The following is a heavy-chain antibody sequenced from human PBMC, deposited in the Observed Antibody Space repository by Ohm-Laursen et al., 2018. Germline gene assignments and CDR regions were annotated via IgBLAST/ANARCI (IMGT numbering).Heavy chain of an antibody. Sequence: GSSVKVSCKASGGTFSSYTISWVRQAPGQGLEWMGGIIPIFGTANYAQKFQGRVTITADESTSTAYMELSSLRSEDTAVYYCARDFWSGYGLYNWFDPWGQGTLVTVSS. J-gene: IGHJ5*02. CDR3: ARDFWSGYGLYNWFDP. CDR2: IIPIFGTA. V-gene: IGHV1-69*01. D-gene: IGHD3-3*01. CDR1: GGTFSSYT.